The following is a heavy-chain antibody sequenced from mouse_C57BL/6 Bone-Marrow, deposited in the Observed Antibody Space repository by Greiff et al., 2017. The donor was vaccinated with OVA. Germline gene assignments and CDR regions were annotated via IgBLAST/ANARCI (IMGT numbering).Heavy chain of an antibody. V-gene: IGHV1-85*01. J-gene: IGHJ2*01. D-gene: IGHD2-1*01. CDR3: AKIYYGNYGLRFPH. CDR1: GYTFTSYD. Sequence: QVQLQQSGPELVKPGASVKLSCKASGYTFTSYDINWVKQRPGQGLEWIGWIYPRDGRTKYNEKFKGKATLTVDTSSSTAYMELHSLTSEDSAVYFCAKIYYGNYGLRFPHWGQGTTLTVSS. CDR2: IYPRDGRT.